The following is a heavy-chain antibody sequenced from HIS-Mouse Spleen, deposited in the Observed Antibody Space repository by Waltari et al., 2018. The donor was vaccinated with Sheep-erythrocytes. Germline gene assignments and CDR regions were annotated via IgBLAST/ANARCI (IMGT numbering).Heavy chain of an antibody. CDR3: ARDPYSGSYFNAFDI. V-gene: IGHV3-74*01. CDR2: INSDGSST. CDR1: GFTFSSYW. Sequence: EVQLVESGGGLVQPGGSLRLSCAASGFTFSSYWMPWVRQAPGKGLVWVSRINSDGSSTSYADSVKGRFTISRDNAKNTLYLQMNSLRAEDTAVYYCARDPYSGSYFNAFDIWGQGTMVTVSS. D-gene: IGHD1-26*01. J-gene: IGHJ3*02.